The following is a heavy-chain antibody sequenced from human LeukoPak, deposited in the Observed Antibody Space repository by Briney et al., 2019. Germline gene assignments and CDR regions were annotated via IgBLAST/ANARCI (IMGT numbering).Heavy chain of an antibody. Sequence: SVKVSCKASGGTFSSYAISWVRQAPGQGLEWMGGIIPIFGTANYAQKFQGRVTITADESTSTAYMALSSLRSEDTAVYYCAREEREYCGGDCNDAFDIWGQGTMVTVSS. J-gene: IGHJ3*02. CDR2: IIPIFGTA. CDR3: AREEREYCGGDCNDAFDI. CDR1: GGTFSSYA. V-gene: IGHV1-69*13. D-gene: IGHD2-21*02.